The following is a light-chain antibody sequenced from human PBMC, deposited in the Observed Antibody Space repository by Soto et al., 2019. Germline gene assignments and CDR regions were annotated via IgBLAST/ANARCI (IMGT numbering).Light chain of an antibody. CDR3: LQANNFPVT. J-gene: IGKJ4*01. Sequence: DIQMTQSPSFVSASIGDRVTITCRASQGIGSWLAWYQQVPGRAPRLLIFPASPFQSGFSSRFRGSGSGTDFTLTITSMQPEDFATYFCLQANNFPVTFGEGTKVEMK. CDR1: QGIGSW. CDR2: PAS. V-gene: IGKV1-12*01.